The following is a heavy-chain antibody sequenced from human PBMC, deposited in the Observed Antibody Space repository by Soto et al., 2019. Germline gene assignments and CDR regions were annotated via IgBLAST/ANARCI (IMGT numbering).Heavy chain of an antibody. CDR1: GFTFGSYT. D-gene: IGHD2-15*01. CDR3: AREGDDYCSGTRCFHYYGLDV. V-gene: IGHV3-21*02. J-gene: IGHJ6*02. Sequence: EVQLVESGGGLVKPGGSLRLSCATSGFTFGSYTMNWVRQAPGKGLEWVSCISSASSYIYYADPVQGRFTITRDNSEKSLYLHMNSLRAEDTAVYYCAREGDDYCSGTRCFHYYGLDVWGQGTTVIVSS. CDR2: ISSASSYI.